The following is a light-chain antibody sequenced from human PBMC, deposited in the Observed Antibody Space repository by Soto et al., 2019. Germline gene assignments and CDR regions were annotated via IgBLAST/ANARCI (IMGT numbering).Light chain of an antibody. Sequence: QSALTQPASVSGSPGQSITISCTGTNSDVGGYNYVAWYQQHPGKAPKLMIYDVSNRPSGVSNRFSGSKSGNTASLTISGLQADDEADYYCSSYTSSIVVFGGGTKVTVL. CDR1: NSDVGGYNY. J-gene: IGLJ2*01. CDR2: DVS. V-gene: IGLV2-14*01. CDR3: SSYTSSIVV.